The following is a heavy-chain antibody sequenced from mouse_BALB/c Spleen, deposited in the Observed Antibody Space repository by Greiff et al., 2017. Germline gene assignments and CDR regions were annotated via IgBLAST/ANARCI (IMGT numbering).Heavy chain of an antibody. V-gene: IGHV1S137*01. CDR3: ARGAGTTWFAD. CDR1: GYTFTDYA. Sequence: QVQLQQSGAELVRPGVSVKISCKGSGYTFTDYAMHWVKQSHAKSLEWIGVISTYYGDASYNQKFKGKATMTVDKSSSTAYMELARLTSEDSAIYYCARGAGTTWFADWGQGTLVTVSA. J-gene: IGHJ3*01. D-gene: IGHD4-1*01. CDR2: ISTYYGDA.